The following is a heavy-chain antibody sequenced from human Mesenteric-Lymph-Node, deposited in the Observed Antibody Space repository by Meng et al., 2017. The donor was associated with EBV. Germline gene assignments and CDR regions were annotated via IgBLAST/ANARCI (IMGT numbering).Heavy chain of an antibody. CDR1: GGSFSGYH. V-gene: IGHV4-34*02. Sequence: QVPLQQWGAGLLKPSETLSLPCAVYGGSFSGYHWSWIRQPPGKGLEWIGEINHTGSTNYNPSLKSRVTISVDTSKNQFSLKVSSVTAADTAVYYCARGRIFGVVIDWGQGTLVTVSS. CDR2: INHTGST. J-gene: IGHJ4*02. D-gene: IGHD3-3*01. CDR3: ARGRIFGVVID.